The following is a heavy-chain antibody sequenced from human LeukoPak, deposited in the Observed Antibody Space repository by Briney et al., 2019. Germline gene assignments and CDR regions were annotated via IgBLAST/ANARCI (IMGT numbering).Heavy chain of an antibody. D-gene: IGHD5-24*01. CDR3: ARGSERWLQLQPLHY. J-gene: IGHJ4*02. CDR2: IYDSGST. V-gene: IGHV4-39*07. Sequence: SETLSLTCTVSGASISSSSYSWGWIRQPPGKGLEWIGSIYDSGSTNYNPSLKSRVTISVDTSKNQFSLKLSSVTAADTAVYYCARGSERWLQLQPLHYWGQGTLVTVSS. CDR1: GASISSSSYS.